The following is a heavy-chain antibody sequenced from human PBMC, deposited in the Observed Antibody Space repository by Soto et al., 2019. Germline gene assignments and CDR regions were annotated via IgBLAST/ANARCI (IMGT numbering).Heavy chain of an antibody. CDR1: RDTFTSYY. CDR3: ARSSGGNFGIIIEGTNWFAP. Sequence: ASVKVSCKAPRDTFTSYYINWVRQAPEQGLEWMGVINPHGGSTAYAQKFKGRVTLTRDTSASTVYMEVSSLTSEDTAMYYCARSSGGNFGIIIEGTNWFAPWGQGTLVTVSS. J-gene: IGHJ5*02. CDR2: INPHGGST. D-gene: IGHD1-26*01. V-gene: IGHV1-46*01.